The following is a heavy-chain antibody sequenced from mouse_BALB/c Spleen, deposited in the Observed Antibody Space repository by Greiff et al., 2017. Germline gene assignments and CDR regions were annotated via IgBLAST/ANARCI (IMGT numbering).Heavy chain of an antibody. Sequence: EVQGVESGGGLVQPGGSLRLSCATSGFTFTDYYMSWVRQPPGKALEWLGFIRNKANGYTTEYSASVKGRFTISSDNSQSILYLQMNTLRAEDSATYYCARDGQGLQDFAYWGQGTLVTVSA. CDR1: GFTFTDYY. CDR3: ARDGQGLQDFAY. V-gene: IGHV7-3*02. D-gene: IGHD3-1*01. CDR2: IRNKANGYTT. J-gene: IGHJ3*01.